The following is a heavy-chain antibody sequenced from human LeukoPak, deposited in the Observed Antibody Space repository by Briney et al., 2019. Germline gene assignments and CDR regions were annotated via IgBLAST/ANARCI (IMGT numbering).Heavy chain of an antibody. CDR1: GYSFTSYW. J-gene: IGHJ4*02. Sequence: GESLKISCKASGYSFTSYWIGWVRQMPGKGLEWMGIIDPSDSDIRYTPSFQGQVTISADKSLSTAYLQWNSLKASDTAIYYCVRQTAMGRSGDYWGQGTLVTVSS. CDR3: VRQTAMGRSGDY. CDR2: IDPSDSDI. D-gene: IGHD7-27*01. V-gene: IGHV5-51*01.